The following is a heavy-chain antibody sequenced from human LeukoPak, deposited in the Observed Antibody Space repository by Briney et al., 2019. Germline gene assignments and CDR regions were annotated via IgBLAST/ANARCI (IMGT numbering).Heavy chain of an antibody. CDR3: ARREREYYYGSGSYLSG. CDR1: GGSISSSSHY. V-gene: IGHV4-39*01. D-gene: IGHD3-10*01. J-gene: IGHJ4*02. CDR2: IYYSGST. Sequence: KPSETLSLTCTVSGGSISSSSHYWGWIRQPPGKGLEWIGSIYYSGSTYYNPSLKSRVTISVDTSKNQFSLKLSSVAAADTAVYYCARREREYYYGSGSYLSGWGQGTLVTVSS.